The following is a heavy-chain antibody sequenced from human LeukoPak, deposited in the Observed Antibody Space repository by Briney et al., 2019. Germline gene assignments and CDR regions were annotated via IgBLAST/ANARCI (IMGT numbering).Heavy chain of an antibody. J-gene: IGHJ4*02. CDR3: ARDFFVAFWSGYYDFDY. D-gene: IGHD3-3*01. CDR1: GFTFSSYW. Sequence: GGSLRLSCAASGFTFSSYWMHWVRQAPGKGLVWVSRINSDGSSTSYADSVKGRFTISRDNAKNTLYLQMNSLRAEDTAVYYCARDFFVAFWSGYYDFDYWGQGTLVTVSS. CDR2: INSDGSST. V-gene: IGHV3-74*01.